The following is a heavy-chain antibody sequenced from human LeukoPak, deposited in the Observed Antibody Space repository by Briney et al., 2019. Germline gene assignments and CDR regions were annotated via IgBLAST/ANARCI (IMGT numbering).Heavy chain of an antibody. V-gene: IGHV3-23*01. Sequence: PAGGSLRLSCAASGFTFSSYAMSWVRQAPGKGLEWVSSASGSGGSTYYADSVKGRFTISRDNSKNTLYLQMNSLRAEDTAVYYCAKDLGSVVTPPSLDYWGQGTLVTVSS. CDR1: GFTFSSYA. CDR2: ASGSGGST. CDR3: AKDLGSVVTPPSLDY. D-gene: IGHD4-23*01. J-gene: IGHJ4*02.